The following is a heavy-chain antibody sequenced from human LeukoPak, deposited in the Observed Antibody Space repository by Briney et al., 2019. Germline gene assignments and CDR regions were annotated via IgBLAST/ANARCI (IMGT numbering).Heavy chain of an antibody. D-gene: IGHD3-10*01. Sequence: PGRSLRLSCAASGFTFSSYGMHWVRQAPGKGLEWVAVIWYDGSNKYYADSVKGRFTISRDNSKNTLYLQMNSLRAEDTAVYYCARDPLLWFGTQTQYYYYGMDVWGQGTTVTVSS. J-gene: IGHJ6*02. CDR2: IWYDGSNK. V-gene: IGHV3-33*01. CDR1: GFTFSSYG. CDR3: ARDPLLWFGTQTQYYYYGMDV.